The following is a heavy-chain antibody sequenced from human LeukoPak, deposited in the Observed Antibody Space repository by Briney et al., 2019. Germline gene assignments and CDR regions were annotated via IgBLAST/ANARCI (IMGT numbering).Heavy chain of an antibody. CDR1: GDSINTNTYY. D-gene: IGHD5-18*01. CDR2: IYYSGST. J-gene: IGHJ3*02. Sequence: SETLSLTCTVSGDSINTNTYYWGWIRQPPGKGLEWIGSIYYSGSTYYNPSLKSRVTISVDTSKNQFSLKLSSVTAADTAVYYCASNVDTAMADDAFDIWGQGTMVTVSS. CDR3: ASNVDTAMADDAFDI. V-gene: IGHV4-39*07.